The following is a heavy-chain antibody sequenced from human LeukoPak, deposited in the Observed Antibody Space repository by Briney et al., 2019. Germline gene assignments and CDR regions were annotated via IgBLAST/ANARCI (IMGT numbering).Heavy chain of an antibody. CDR3: ARGIGYGDYLGYYYYYMDV. CDR2: INHSGST. V-gene: IGHV4-34*01. CDR1: GGSFSGYY. Sequence: SETLSLTCAVYGGSFSGYYWSWIRQPPGKRLEWIGEINHSGSTNYNPSLKSRVTISVDTSKNQFSLKLSSVTAADTAVYYCARGIGYGDYLGYYYYYMDVWGKGTTVTVSS. J-gene: IGHJ6*03. D-gene: IGHD4-17*01.